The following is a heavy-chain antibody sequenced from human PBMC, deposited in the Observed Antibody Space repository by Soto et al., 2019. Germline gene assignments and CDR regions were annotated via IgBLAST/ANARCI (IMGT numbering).Heavy chain of an antibody. CDR1: GYTFTSYA. J-gene: IGHJ5*02. D-gene: IGHD2-15*01. CDR3: ARNNLHIVVVVAATVGWFAP. CDR2: INAGNGNT. V-gene: IGHV1-3*01. Sequence: ASVKVSCKASGYTFTSYAMHWVRQAPGQRLEWMGWINAGNGNTKYSQKFQGRVTITRDTSASTAYMELSSLRSEDTAVYYCARNNLHIVVVVAATVGWFAPWGQGTLVTVSS.